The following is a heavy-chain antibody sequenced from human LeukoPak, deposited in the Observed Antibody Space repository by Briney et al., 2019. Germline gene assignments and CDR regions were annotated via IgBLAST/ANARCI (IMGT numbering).Heavy chain of an antibody. J-gene: IGHJ6*03. V-gene: IGHV4-34*01. CDR1: GGSFSGYY. CDR3: ARHRNLGYCSSTSCYTRYYYMDV. Sequence: SETLSLTCAVYGGSFSGYYWSWIRQPPGKGLEWIGEINHSGSTNYNPSLKSRVTISVDTSKNQFSLKLSSVTAADTAVYYCARHRNLGYCSSTSCYTRYYYMDVWGKGTTVTVSS. D-gene: IGHD2-2*02. CDR2: INHSGST.